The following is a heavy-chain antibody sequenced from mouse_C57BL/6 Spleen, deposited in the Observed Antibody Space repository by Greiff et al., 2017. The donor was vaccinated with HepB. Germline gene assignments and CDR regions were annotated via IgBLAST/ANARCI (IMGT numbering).Heavy chain of an antibody. D-gene: IGHD4-1*01. CDR1: GFTFSSYA. CDR2: ISDGGSYT. Sequence: EVKLEESGGGLVKPGGSLKLSCAASGFTFSSYAMSWVRQTPEKRLEWVATISDGGSYTYYPDNVKGRFTISRDNAKNNLYLQMTHLKSEDTAMYYCARAPPNWAGFAYWGQGTLVTVSA. V-gene: IGHV5-4*03. J-gene: IGHJ3*01. CDR3: ARAPPNWAGFAY.